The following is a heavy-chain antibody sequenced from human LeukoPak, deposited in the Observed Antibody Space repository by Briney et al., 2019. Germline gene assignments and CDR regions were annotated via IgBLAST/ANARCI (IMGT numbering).Heavy chain of an antibody. Sequence: GRSLRLSCAASAFTFSSYAMHWVRQAPGKGLEWVAVISYDGSNKYYADSVKGRFTISRDNSKNTLYLQMNSLRAEDTAVYYCATGKYCSGGSCSWDYWGQGTLVTVSS. V-gene: IGHV3-30-3*01. CDR1: AFTFSSYA. D-gene: IGHD2-15*01. J-gene: IGHJ4*02. CDR2: ISYDGSNK. CDR3: ATGKYCSGGSCSWDY.